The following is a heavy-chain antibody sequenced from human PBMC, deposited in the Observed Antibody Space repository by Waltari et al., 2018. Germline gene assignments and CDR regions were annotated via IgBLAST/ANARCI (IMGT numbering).Heavy chain of an antibody. Sequence: QLQLQESGPGLVKPSETLSLTCTVSGGSISSSSYYWGWIRQPPGKGLEWIGSIYYSGSTYYNPSLKSRVTISVDTSKNQFSLKLSAGTAADTAVYYCARIDYDFWSGYPDYWGQGTLVTVSS. CDR2: IYYSGST. CDR1: GGSISSSSYY. CDR3: ARIDYDFWSGYPDY. D-gene: IGHD3-3*01. V-gene: IGHV4-39*07. J-gene: IGHJ4*02.